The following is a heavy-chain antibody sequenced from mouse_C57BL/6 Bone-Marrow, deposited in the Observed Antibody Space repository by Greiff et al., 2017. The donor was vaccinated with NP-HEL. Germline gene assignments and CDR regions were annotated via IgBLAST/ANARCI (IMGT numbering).Heavy chain of an antibody. CDR2: INPYNGGT. J-gene: IGHJ2*01. V-gene: IGHV1-19*01. CDR3: ARGNYDEGVDY. Sequence: EVQLQQSGPVLVKPGASVKMSCKASGYTFTDYYMNWVKQSHGKSLEWIGVINPYNGGTSYNQKFKGKATLTVDKSSSTAYMELNSLTSEDSAVYYCARGNYDEGVDYWGQGTTLTVSS. D-gene: IGHD2-4*01. CDR1: GYTFTDYY.